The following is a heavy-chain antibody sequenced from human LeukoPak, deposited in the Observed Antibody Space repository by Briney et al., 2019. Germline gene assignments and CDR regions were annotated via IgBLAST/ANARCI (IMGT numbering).Heavy chain of an antibody. CDR1: GFTFSSYG. Sequence: GGSLRLSCAASGFTFSSYGMHWVRQAPGKGLEWVAVISYDGSNKYYGDSVKGRFTISRDNSKNTLYLQMNSLRAEDTAVYYCAKNLSPGYYYDGSGYYSGGAFDIWGQGTMVTVSS. J-gene: IGHJ3*02. CDR3: AKNLSPGYYYDGSGYYSGGAFDI. V-gene: IGHV3-30*18. CDR2: ISYDGSNK. D-gene: IGHD3-22*01.